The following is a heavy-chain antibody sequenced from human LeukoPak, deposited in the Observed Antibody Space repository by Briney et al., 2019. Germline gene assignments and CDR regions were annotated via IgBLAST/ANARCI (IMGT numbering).Heavy chain of an antibody. Sequence: GGSLRLSCAASGFTFSNIWLSRVRQAPGKGLEWVGRIKSKTDGGTTDYAAPVKGRFSISRDDSKNTLYLQMNSLKTEDTAVYYCTWYGGYFDYWGQGTLVTVSS. V-gene: IGHV3-15*01. CDR1: GFTFSNIW. D-gene: IGHD3-10*01. J-gene: IGHJ4*02. CDR2: IKSKTDGGTT. CDR3: TWYGGYFDY.